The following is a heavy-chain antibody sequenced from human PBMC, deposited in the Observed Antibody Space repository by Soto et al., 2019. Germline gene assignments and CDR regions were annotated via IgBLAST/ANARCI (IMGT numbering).Heavy chain of an antibody. CDR2: ISYDGNNK. D-gene: IGHD2-21*01. CDR3: AKVMIPIIIGGMLAMDV. Sequence: QVQLVESGGGVVQPGRSLRLSCEASGFTFSSYGMHWVRQAPGKGLEWVAVISYDGNNKYYADSVKGRFTISRDNSNQKMYLQMLRLKAAAASVYYCAKVMIPIIIGGMLAMDVWGQGTTVTVSS. V-gene: IGHV3-30*18. CDR1: GFTFSSYG. J-gene: IGHJ6*02.